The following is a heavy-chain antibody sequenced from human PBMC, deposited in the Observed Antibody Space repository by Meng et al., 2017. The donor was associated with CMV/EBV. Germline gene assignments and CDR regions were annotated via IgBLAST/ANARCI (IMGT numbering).Heavy chain of an antibody. CDR3: ASQGLNDYYDAGMGAFDI. CDR2: IYPGDSDT. Sequence: GGSLRLSCKGSGYSFTSYWIGWVRQMPGKGLEWMGIIYPGDSDTRYSPSFHGQVTISADKSISTAYLQWSSLKASDTAMYYCASQGLNDYYDAGMGAFDIWGQGTMVTVSS. V-gene: IGHV5-51*01. D-gene: IGHD3-10*01. CDR1: GYSFTSYW. J-gene: IGHJ3*02.